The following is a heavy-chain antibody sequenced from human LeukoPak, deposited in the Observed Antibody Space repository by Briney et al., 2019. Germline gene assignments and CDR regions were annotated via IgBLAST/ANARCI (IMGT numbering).Heavy chain of an antibody. CDR2: LNPNSGGT. V-gene: IGHV1-2*02. CDR3: ARDPGANCFDY. J-gene: IGHJ4*02. D-gene: IGHD7-27*01. Sequence: ASLKVSCKASGYIFTSFYMHWVRQAPGQGLEWMGWLNPNSGGTKYAQKFQGRVTMTSDTSINTAYMELSRLRSDDTAVYYCARDPGANCFDYWGQGTLVTVSS. CDR1: GYIFTSFY.